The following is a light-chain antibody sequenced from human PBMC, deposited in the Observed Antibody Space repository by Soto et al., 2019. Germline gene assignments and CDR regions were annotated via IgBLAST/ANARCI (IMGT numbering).Light chain of an antibody. J-gene: IGKJ1*01. CDR3: QQYNNWWT. CDR2: GAS. V-gene: IGKV3-15*01. Sequence: DIVLTQSPATLSLSPGDRATLSCRASQSVSSNLAWYQQKPGQAPRLLIYGASTRATGIPARFSGSVSGTEFTLTISSLQSEDFAVYCCQQYNNWWTFGQGTKVDIK. CDR1: QSVSSN.